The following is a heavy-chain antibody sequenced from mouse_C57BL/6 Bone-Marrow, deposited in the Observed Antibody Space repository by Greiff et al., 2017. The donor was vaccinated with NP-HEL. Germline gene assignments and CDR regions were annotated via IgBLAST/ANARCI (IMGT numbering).Heavy chain of an antibody. CDR2: INPSSGYT. Sequence: VQLQQSGAELARPGASVKMSCKASGYTFTSYTMHWVKQRPGQGLEWIGYINPSSGYTKYNQKFKDKATLTADKSSSTAYMQLSSLTSEDSAVYYCARSYYGSSFGFDVWGTGTTVTVSS. CDR3: ARSYYGSSFGFDV. CDR1: GYTFTSYT. J-gene: IGHJ1*03. D-gene: IGHD1-1*01. V-gene: IGHV1-4*01.